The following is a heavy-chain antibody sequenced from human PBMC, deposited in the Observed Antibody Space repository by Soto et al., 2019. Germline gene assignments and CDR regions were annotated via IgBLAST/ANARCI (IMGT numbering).Heavy chain of an antibody. CDR3: ARGDKGGFDL. D-gene: IGHD2-21*02. CDR2: THSDGSST. V-gene: IGHV3-74*01. J-gene: IGHJ3*01. CDR1: GFTFNYYW. Sequence: EVQLVESEGGLVQRGGSLRLSCAASGFTFNYYWMHWVRQAPGQGLVWVSHTHSDGSSTTYADSVKGRFTISRDNAKNTVDLQMNGLSAEDTAVYYCARGDKGGFDLWGEGTTVAVSS.